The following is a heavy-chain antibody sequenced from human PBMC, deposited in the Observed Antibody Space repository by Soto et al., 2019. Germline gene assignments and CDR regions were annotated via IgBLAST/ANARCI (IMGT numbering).Heavy chain of an antibody. Sequence: QITLKESGPPLVKPTQTLTLTCTFSGFSLSTRGVGVGWIRQPPGKALEWLALFYWDDDKRYSPSLESRLSITKDTSKNQVVLTMTNMDPLDTATYFCTHHTQYGSISFWGRGALVTVSS. CDR3: THHTQYGSISF. D-gene: IGHD3-10*01. J-gene: IGHJ4*02. CDR1: GFSLSTRGVG. CDR2: FYWDDDK. V-gene: IGHV2-5*02.